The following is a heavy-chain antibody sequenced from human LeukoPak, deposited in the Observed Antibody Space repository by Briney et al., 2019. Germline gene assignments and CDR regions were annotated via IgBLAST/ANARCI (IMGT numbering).Heavy chain of an antibody. CDR2: INLNSGGT. CDR1: GYTFTGYY. J-gene: IGHJ4*02. V-gene: IGHV1-2*02. CDR3: ARDRAGQVFNY. Sequence: GASVKVSCKASGYTFTGYYMHWVRQAPGQGLEWMGWINLNSGGTNYAQKFQGRVTMIRDTSISTAYMDLSRLRSDDTAVYYCARDRAGQVFNYWGQGTLVTVSS. D-gene: IGHD6-19*01.